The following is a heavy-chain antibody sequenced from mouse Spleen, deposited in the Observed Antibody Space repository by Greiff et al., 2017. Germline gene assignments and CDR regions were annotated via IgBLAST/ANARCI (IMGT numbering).Heavy chain of an antibody. Sequence: QVQLQQSGAELARPGASVKMSCKASGYTFTSYTMHWVKQRPGQGLEWIGYINPSSGYTKYNQKFKDKATLTADKSSSTAYMQLSSLTSEDSAVYYCAGGGSSGYEAWFAYWGQGTLVTVSA. CDR1: GYTFTSYT. D-gene: IGHD3-1*01. CDR3: AGGGSSGYEAWFAY. J-gene: IGHJ3*01. V-gene: IGHV1-4*01. CDR2: INPSSGYT.